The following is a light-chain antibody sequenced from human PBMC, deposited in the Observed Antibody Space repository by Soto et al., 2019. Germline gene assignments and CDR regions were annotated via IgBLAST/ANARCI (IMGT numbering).Light chain of an antibody. CDR3: CSYAGSDTMI. V-gene: IGLV2-23*01. J-gene: IGLJ2*01. Sequence: QSALTQPASGSGSPGQSITISCTGTSSNVGSYNLVSWYQQHPGEAPKLMIYEASKRPLGVSNRVSGFKSGNTASLTVSGLQAEDEDDYCCCSYAGSDTMIFGGGTKVTVL. CDR2: EAS. CDR1: SSNVGSYNL.